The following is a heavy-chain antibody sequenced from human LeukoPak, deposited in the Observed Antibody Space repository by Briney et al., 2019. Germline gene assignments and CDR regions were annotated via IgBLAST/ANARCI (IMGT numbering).Heavy chain of an antibody. D-gene: IGHD6-19*01. CDR2: ISYDASNK. V-gene: IGHV3-30*03. CDR1: GFTFSSYA. J-gene: IGHJ4*02. CDR3: ARGTHWVKDESSGWFEDY. Sequence: GRFLRLSCAASGFTFSSYAMHWVRQAPGKGLEWVAIISYDASNKYYADSVKGRFTISRDNSKNTLYLQMNSLRPEDTAVYYCARGTHWVKDESSGWFEDYRGQGTLVTVSS.